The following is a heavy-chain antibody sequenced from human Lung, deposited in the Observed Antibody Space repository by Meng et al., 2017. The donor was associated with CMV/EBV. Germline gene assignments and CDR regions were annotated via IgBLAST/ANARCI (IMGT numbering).Heavy chain of an antibody. Sequence: GESXKISCTASGFTFSRFWMSWVRQAPGKGLEWVSGINGKGGTIGYADSVKGRFTISRDNGKNFLYLQMNSLRAEDTALYFCVRGHTYVDYYFYGRDVWG. D-gene: IGHD5-18*01. J-gene: IGHJ6*01. CDR2: INGKGGTI. CDR1: GFTFSRFW. V-gene: IGHV3-20*04. CDR3: VRGHTYVDYYFYGRDV.